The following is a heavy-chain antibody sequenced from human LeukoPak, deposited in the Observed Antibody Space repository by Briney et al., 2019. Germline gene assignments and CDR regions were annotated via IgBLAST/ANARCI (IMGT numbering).Heavy chain of an antibody. CDR2: ISGSGSTT. Sequence: GGSVRLSCAASGFTFNSYGISWVRQAPGKGLEWVSGISGSGSTTYYADSVKGRFTISRDNSKNTLYLQINSLRADDTAVYYCAKARWLQLYYFDYWGQGTLVTVSS. CDR1: GFTFNSYG. D-gene: IGHD5-24*01. V-gene: IGHV3-23*01. J-gene: IGHJ4*02. CDR3: AKARWLQLYYFDY.